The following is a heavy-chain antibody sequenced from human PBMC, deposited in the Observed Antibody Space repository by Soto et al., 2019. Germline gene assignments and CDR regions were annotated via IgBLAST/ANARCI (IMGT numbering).Heavy chain of an antibody. V-gene: IGHV4-39*01. Sequence: SETLSLTCTVSGGSISSSSYYWGWIRQPPGKGLEWIGSIHYSGSTYYNPSLKSRVTISVDTSKNQFSLKLSSVTAADTAVYYCARLNYYDGSGPRYWGQGTLVTVSS. D-gene: IGHD3-22*01. CDR2: IHYSGST. CDR3: ARLNYYDGSGPRY. J-gene: IGHJ4*02. CDR1: GGSISSSSYY.